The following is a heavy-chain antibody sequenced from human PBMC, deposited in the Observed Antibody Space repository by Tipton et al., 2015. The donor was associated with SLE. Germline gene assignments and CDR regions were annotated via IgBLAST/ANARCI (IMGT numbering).Heavy chain of an antibody. J-gene: IGHJ6*03. Sequence: TLSLTCAVYGGSFSGYYWSWIRQPPGKGLEWIGEINHRGGTNYNPSLKSRVTISLDTSKNQFSLKLSSVTAADTAVYYCARGGLGYSYYYYMDVWGKGTTVTVSS. CDR3: ARGGLGYSYYYYMDV. V-gene: IGHV4-34*01. CDR2: INHRGGT. D-gene: IGHD5-18*01. CDR1: GGSFSGYY.